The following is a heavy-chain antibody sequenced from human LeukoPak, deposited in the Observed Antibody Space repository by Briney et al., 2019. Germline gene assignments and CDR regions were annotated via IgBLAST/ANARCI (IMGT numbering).Heavy chain of an antibody. CDR1: GYTFTGYY. CDR2: INPSSGGT. J-gene: IGHJ5*02. CDR3: ARDDGSSWYYWFDP. D-gene: IGHD6-13*01. V-gene: IGHV1-2*04. Sequence: ASVKVSCKASGYTFTGYYLHWVRQAPGQGLEWMGWINPSSGGTNYEQKFQDWVTMTRDTSISTAYMELSRLRSDDTAVYYCARDDGSSWYYWFDPWGQGTLVTVSS.